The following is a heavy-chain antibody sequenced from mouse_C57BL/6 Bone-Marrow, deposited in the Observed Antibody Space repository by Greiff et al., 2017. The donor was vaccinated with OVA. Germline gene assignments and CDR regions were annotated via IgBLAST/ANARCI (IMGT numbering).Heavy chain of an antibody. Sequence: EVQLKQSGPGLVKPSQSLSLTCSVTGYSITSGYYWNWLRQFPGNKLEWMGYISYDGSNNYNPSLKNRISITRDTSKNQFFLKLNSMTTEDTATYYCARERDTYWGQGTLVTVSA. V-gene: IGHV3-6*01. J-gene: IGHJ3*01. CDR3: ARERDTY. CDR1: GYSITSGYY. CDR2: ISYDGSN.